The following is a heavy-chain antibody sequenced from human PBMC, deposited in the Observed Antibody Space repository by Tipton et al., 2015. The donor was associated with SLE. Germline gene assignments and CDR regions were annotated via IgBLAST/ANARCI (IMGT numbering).Heavy chain of an antibody. CDR1: GGSFSGYY. Sequence: TLSLTCAVYGGSFSGYYWSWIRQPPGKGLEWIGEINHSGSTNYNPSLKSRVTISVDTSKNQFSLKLSSVTAADTAVYYCARAMTTVTTGDYWGQGTLVTVSS. CDR2: INHSGST. CDR3: ARAMTTVTTGDY. V-gene: IGHV4-34*01. D-gene: IGHD4-17*01. J-gene: IGHJ4*02.